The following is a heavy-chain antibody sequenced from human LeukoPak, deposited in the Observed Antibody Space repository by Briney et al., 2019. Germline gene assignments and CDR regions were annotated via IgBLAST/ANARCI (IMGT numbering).Heavy chain of an antibody. CDR3: ARDSPQGWFGEVDY. CDR1: GFTFSSYA. CDR2: ISGSGGST. Sequence: GGSLRLSCAASGFTFSSYAMSWVRQAPGKGLEWVSGISGSGGSTYYADSVKGRFTISRDNAKNSLYLQMNSLRAEDTAVYYCARDSPQGWFGEVDYWGQGTLVTVSS. V-gene: IGHV3-23*01. J-gene: IGHJ4*02. D-gene: IGHD3-10*01.